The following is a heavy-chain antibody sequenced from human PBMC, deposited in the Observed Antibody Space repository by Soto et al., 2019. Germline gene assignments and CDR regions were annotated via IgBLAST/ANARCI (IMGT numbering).Heavy chain of an antibody. V-gene: IGHV1-18*01. CDR3: ARDRLGYCSGGSCYSVLDY. D-gene: IGHD2-15*01. J-gene: IGHJ4*02. CDR2: ISAYNGNT. CDR1: GYTFTSYG. Sequence: ASVKVSCKASGYTFTSYGISWVRQAPGQGLEWMGWISAYNGNTNYAQKLQGRVTMTTDTSTSTAYMELRSLRSDDTAVYYCARDRLGYCSGGSCYSVLDYWGQGTLVTVSS.